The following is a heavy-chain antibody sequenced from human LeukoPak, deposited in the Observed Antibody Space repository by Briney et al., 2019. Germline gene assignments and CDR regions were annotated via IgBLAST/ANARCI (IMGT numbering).Heavy chain of an antibody. V-gene: IGHV1-18*01. Sequence: ASVKVSCKASGYTFTSYGISWVRQAPGQGLEWMGWISAYNGNTNYAQKLQGRVTMTTDTSTSTAYMELRSLRSDDTAVYYCARGGDSYGYSNWFDPWGQGTLVTVSS. CDR2: ISAYNGNT. CDR1: GYTFTSYG. CDR3: ARGGDSYGYSNWFDP. J-gene: IGHJ5*02. D-gene: IGHD5-18*01.